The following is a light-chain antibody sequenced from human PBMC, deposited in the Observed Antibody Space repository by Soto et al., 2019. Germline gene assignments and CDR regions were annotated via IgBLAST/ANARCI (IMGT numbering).Light chain of an antibody. CDR1: RSDVGGYNY. V-gene: IGLV2-11*01. CDR3: CSYVGSSGSWV. Sequence: QSALTQPRSVSGSPGQSVTISCAGTRSDVGGYNYVSWYQHHPGKAPKLTIYDVDKRPSGVPDRFSGSKSGNTASLTISGLQAEDEADYYCCSYVGSSGSWVFGGGTKVTVL. J-gene: IGLJ3*02. CDR2: DVD.